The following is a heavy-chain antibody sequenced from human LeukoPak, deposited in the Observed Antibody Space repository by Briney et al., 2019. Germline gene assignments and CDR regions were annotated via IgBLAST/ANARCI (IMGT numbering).Heavy chain of an antibody. Sequence: PGGSLRLSCAASGFTFNSYEMNWVRQAPGKGLEWVSYISSSGSPIYYADSVEGRFTISRDNAKNSLYLQMSSLRAEDTAVYYCAAGRSGYDQFDYWGQGTLVTVSS. J-gene: IGHJ4*02. D-gene: IGHD5-12*01. CDR3: AAGRSGYDQFDY. V-gene: IGHV3-48*03. CDR1: GFTFNSYE. CDR2: ISSSGSPI.